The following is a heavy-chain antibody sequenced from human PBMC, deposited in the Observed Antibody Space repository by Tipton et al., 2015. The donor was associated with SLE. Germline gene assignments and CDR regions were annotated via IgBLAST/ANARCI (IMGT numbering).Heavy chain of an antibody. CDR1: GYTFTSYG. CDR3: GKTVGATTAFDI. D-gene: IGHD1-26*01. J-gene: IGHJ3*02. V-gene: IGHV1-18*01. CDR2: ISAYNGNT. Sequence: QVQLVQSGPEVKKPGASVKVSCKASGYTFTSYGINWVRQDPGQGLEWMGWISAYNGNTNYAQKLQGRVTMTTDTSTSTAYMELRSLRLDDTAVYYCGKTVGATTAFDIWSHGTMVTVTS.